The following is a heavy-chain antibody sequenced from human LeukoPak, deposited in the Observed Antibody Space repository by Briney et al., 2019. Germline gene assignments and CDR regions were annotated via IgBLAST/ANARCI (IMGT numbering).Heavy chain of an antibody. D-gene: IGHD2/OR15-2a*01. J-gene: IGHJ4*02. CDR3: AKGRNYFPIDY. Sequence: GGSLRLSCAASTFAVSAYHVTWVRQTPGRGLEWVSVFLNDGRAFYADSVRGRFTISTDNSRNTVDLQMNSLGAEDTAVYYCAKGRNYFPIDYWGQGTLVTVSS. CDR1: TFAVSAYH. CDR2: FLNDGRA. V-gene: IGHV3-53*01.